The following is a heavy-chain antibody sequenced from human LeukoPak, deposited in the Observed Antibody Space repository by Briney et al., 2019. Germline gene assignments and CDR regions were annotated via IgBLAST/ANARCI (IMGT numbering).Heavy chain of an antibody. CDR1: GYTLTELS. D-gene: IGHD6-6*01. CDR2: FDPEDGET. J-gene: IGHJ4*02. V-gene: IGHV1-24*01. Sequence: GASVKVSCKVSGYTLTELSMHWVRQAPGKGLEWMGGFDPEDGETIYAQKFQGRVTMTRDTSISTAYMELSRLRSDDTAVYYCARVSSSTDYWGQGTLVTVSS. CDR3: ARVSSSTDY.